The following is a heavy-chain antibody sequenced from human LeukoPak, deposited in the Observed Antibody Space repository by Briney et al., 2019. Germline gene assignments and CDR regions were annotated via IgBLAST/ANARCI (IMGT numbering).Heavy chain of an antibody. V-gene: IGHV4-4*02. D-gene: IGHD4-23*01. Sequence: SETLSLTCAVSGDSISSNNWWSWVRQPPGKGLEWIGEIYHSGSTYYNPSLKSRVTISVDTSKNQFSLKLSSVTAADTAVYYCARDGLYGGTYWYFDLWGRGTLVTVSS. CDR1: GDSISSNNW. J-gene: IGHJ2*01. CDR3: ARDGLYGGTYWYFDL. CDR2: IYHSGST.